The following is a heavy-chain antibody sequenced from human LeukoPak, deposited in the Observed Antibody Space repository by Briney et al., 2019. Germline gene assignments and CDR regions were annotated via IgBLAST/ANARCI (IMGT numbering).Heavy chain of an antibody. CDR3: ARRGPRPRYFDWLLVRGGAEFDY. D-gene: IGHD3-9*01. CDR1: GGSFSGYY. V-gene: IGHV4-34*01. CDR2: INHSGST. J-gene: IGHJ4*02. Sequence: PSETLSLTCAVYGGSFSGYYWSWIRQPPGKGLEWIGEINHSGSTNYNPSLKSRVTISVDTSKNQFSLKLSSVTAADTAVYYCARRGPRPRYFDWLLVRGGAEFDYWGQGTLVTVSS.